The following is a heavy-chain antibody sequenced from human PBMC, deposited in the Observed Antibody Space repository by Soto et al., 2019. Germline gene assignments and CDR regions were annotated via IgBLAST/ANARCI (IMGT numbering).Heavy chain of an antibody. CDR3: AIDRQNYGSFDY. V-gene: IGHV1-18*04. Sequence: QVQLLQSGAEVKKHGASVKVSCKASGYTFTNYGISWVRQAPGQGLEWMGWINSFNGIPNGAENVHGRVTMNTDTSTSTAYMELRSLRSDDTAVYYCAIDRQNYGSFDYWGQGTPVTVSS. CDR1: GYTFTNYG. D-gene: IGHD3-16*01. CDR2: INSFNGIP. J-gene: IGHJ4*02.